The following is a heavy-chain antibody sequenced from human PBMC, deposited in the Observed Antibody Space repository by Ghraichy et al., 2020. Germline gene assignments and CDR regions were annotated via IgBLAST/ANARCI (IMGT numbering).Heavy chain of an antibody. CDR2: IGTDGDT. CDR1: RFTLSTYD. CDR3: ARESIIASGAFDS. V-gene: IGHV3-13*01. Sequence: SCAASRFTLSTYDMHWVRQTTEKRLEWVSGIGTDGDTYYPGSVKGRFTISREIAKNSLYLQMNSLRPGDTALYYCARESIIASGAFDSWGLGTLVSVSS. J-gene: IGHJ5*01. D-gene: IGHD2/OR15-2a*01.